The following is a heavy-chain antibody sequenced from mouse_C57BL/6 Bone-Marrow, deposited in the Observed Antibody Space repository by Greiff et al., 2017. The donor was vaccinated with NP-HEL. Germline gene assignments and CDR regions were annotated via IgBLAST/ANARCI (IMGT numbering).Heavy chain of an antibody. CDR3: ARRLGPTWYFDV. J-gene: IGHJ1*03. CDR1: GYTFTDYN. Sequence: VQLKESGPELVKPGASVKMSCKASGYTFTDYNMHWVKQSHGKSLEWIGYINPNNGGTSYNQKFKGKATLTLNKSSSTAYMELRSLTSEDSAVYYCARRLGPTWYFDVWGTGTTVTVSS. V-gene: IGHV1-22*01. CDR2: INPNNGGT. D-gene: IGHD2-4*01.